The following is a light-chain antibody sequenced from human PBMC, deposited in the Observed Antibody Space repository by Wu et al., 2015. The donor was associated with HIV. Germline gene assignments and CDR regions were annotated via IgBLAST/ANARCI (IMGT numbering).Light chain of an antibody. CDR2: GAS. CDR3: QQYDSSRYT. J-gene: IGKJ2*01. CDR1: QSVSSSY. V-gene: IGKV3-20*01. Sequence: EIVLTQSPGTLSLSPGERATLSCRASQSVSSSYLAWYQHKPGQAPRLLIYGASSRATGIPDRFSGSGSGTDFTLTISRLEPEDFAVYYCQQYDSSRYTFGQGTILEIK.